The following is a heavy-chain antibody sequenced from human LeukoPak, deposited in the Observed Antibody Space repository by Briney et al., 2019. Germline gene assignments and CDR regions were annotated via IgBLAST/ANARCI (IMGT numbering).Heavy chain of an antibody. CDR1: GFIFSSYW. Sequence: GGSLRLSCAASGFIFSSYWMHWVRHAPGKGLVWVSRINTDGSSTSYADSVKGRFTISRDNAKNSLYLQMNSLRAEDTAVYYCAELGITMIGGVWGKGTAVTISS. CDR2: INTDGSST. V-gene: IGHV3-74*01. D-gene: IGHD3-10*02. CDR3: AELGITMIGGV. J-gene: IGHJ6*04.